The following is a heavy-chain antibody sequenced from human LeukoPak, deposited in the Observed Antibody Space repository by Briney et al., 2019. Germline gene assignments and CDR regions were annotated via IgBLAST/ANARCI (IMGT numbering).Heavy chain of an antibody. J-gene: IGHJ4*02. CDR2: ISGSGGST. D-gene: IGHD6-19*01. V-gene: IGHV3-23*01. Sequence: GGSLRLSCAASGFTFSSYAMSWVRQAPGKGLEWVSAISGSGGSTYYADSVKGRYTISRDNSKNTLYLQVNSLRVEDTAVYYCVKDQREAYRSGWSRDFDYWGQGTLVTVSS. CDR3: VKDQREAYRSGWSRDFDY. CDR1: GFTFSSYA.